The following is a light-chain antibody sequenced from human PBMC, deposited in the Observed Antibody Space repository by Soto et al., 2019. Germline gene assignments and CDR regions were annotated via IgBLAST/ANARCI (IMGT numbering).Light chain of an antibody. CDR1: SSNIGSNT. CDR3: AAWDDSSFGV. Sequence: QSVLTQPPSASGTPGQRVTISCSGSSSNIGSNTVNWYQQLPGTAPKLLIHSNNQRPSGVPDRFSGSKSGTSASLAISGLQSEDEADYYCAAWDDSSFGVFGGGTQLTVL. V-gene: IGLV1-44*01. CDR2: SNN. J-gene: IGLJ2*01.